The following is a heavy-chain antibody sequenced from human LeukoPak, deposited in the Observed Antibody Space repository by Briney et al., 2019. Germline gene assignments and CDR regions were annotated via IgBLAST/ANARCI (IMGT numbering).Heavy chain of an antibody. CDR1: GLTFSTYA. J-gene: IGHJ5*02. Sequence: GGSLRLSCAASGLTFSTYAMHWVRQAPGKGLEWVAVISYDGSNKYYADSVKGRFTISRENSKNTLYLQMNTLRAEDTAVYYCAKDVSWNWFDPWGQGTLVTVSS. CDR3: AKDVSWNWFDP. CDR2: ISYDGSNK. V-gene: IGHV3-30*18.